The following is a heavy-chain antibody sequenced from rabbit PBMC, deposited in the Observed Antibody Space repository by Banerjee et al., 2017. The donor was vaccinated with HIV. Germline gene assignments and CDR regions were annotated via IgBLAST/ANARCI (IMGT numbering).Heavy chain of an antibody. CDR3: ARDNTDYAGYDYNL. CDR1: GFSFSNGYA. CDR2: INTTSGNT. Sequence: QEPLEESGGDLVKPEGSLTLTCTASGFSFSNGYAMCCVRQAPGKGLEWIGCINTTSGNTVYASWAKGRFTVSKTSSTTVTLQMTSLTAADTATYFCARDNTDYAGYDYNLWGQGTLVTVS. J-gene: IGHJ4*01. V-gene: IGHV1S45*01. D-gene: IGHD7-1*01.